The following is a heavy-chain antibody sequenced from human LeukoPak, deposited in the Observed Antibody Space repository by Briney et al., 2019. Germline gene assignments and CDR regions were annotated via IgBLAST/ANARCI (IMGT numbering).Heavy chain of an antibody. Sequence: SETLSLTCTVSGGSISRVGYYWSWIRQPPGKGLEWIGYIYHSGSTYYNPSLKSRVTISVDRSKNQFSLKLSSVTAADTAVYYCAREDVRGIVVVVADDAFDIWGQGTMVTVSS. CDR2: IYHSGST. CDR3: AREDVRGIVVVVADDAFDI. V-gene: IGHV4-30-2*01. J-gene: IGHJ3*02. CDR1: GGSISRVGYY. D-gene: IGHD2-15*01.